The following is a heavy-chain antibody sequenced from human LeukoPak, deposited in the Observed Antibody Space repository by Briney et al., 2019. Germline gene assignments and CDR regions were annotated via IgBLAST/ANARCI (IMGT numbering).Heavy chain of an antibody. CDR3: AKLSSGWKPFDY. J-gene: IGHJ4*02. CDR1: GFTFSSYG. V-gene: IGHV3-23*01. D-gene: IGHD6-19*01. Sequence: GGSLRLSCAASGFTFSSYGMNWVRQAPGKGLEWVSTITISGGSTYYADSVQGRFTISRDNSKNTLYLQMNSLRAEDTAIYYCAKLSSGWKPFDYRGQGTLVTVSS. CDR2: ITISGGST.